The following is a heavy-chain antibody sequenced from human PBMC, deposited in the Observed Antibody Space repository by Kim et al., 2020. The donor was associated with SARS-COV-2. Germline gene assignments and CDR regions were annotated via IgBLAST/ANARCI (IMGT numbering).Heavy chain of an antibody. CDR3: TTDYWGFDY. J-gene: IGHJ4*02. D-gene: IGHD7-27*01. Sequence: GTTDYAAPVKGRFTISRDDSKNTLYLQMNSLKTEDTAVYYCTTDYWGFDYWGQGTLVTVSS. V-gene: IGHV3-15*01. CDR2: GTT.